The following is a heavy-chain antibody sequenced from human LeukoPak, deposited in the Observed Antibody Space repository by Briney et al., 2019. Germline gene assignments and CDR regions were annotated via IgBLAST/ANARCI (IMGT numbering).Heavy chain of an antibody. CDR1: AFTFSSYA. Sequence: GRSLRLSCVASAFTFSSYAMHWVRQAPGKGLEWVAVISYDESNKYYADSVKGRFTISRDNSKNTLYLQMNSLRAEGTAVYYCARAPAAVMAGDYWGQGTLVTVSS. V-gene: IGHV3-30-3*01. J-gene: IGHJ4*02. D-gene: IGHD6-13*01. CDR3: ARAPAAVMAGDY. CDR2: ISYDESNK.